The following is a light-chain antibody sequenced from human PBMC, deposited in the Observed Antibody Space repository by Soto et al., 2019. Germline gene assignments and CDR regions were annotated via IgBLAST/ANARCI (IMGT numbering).Light chain of an antibody. CDR1: ISNVGGYNS. Sequence: QSVLTQPRSVSGSPGQSVTISCTGTISNVGGYNSVSWYQQHPGKAPKLMIYDVSKRPSGVPDGFSGSKSGNTASLTISGLQAEDEADYYCCSYAGRYTYVFGTGTKLTVL. CDR3: CSYAGRYTYV. J-gene: IGLJ1*01. CDR2: DVS. V-gene: IGLV2-11*01.